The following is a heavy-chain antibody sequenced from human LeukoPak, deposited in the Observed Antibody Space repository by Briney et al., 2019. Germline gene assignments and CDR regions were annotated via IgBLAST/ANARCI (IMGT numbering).Heavy chain of an antibody. CDR1: GYTFTGYY. Sequence: SVKVSCKASGYTFTGYYMHWVRQAPGQGLEWMGRIIPILGIANYAQKFQGRVTITADKSTSTAYMELSSLRSEDTAVYYCAREGIAVAGTLGVSFDYWGQGTLVTVSS. CDR2: IIPILGIA. V-gene: IGHV1-69*04. CDR3: AREGIAVAGTLGVSFDY. D-gene: IGHD6-19*01. J-gene: IGHJ4*02.